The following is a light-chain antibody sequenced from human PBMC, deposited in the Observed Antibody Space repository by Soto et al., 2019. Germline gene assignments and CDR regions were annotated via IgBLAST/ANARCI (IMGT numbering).Light chain of an antibody. V-gene: IGKV3-15*01. Sequence: EIVMTQSPATLSVSPGERATLSCRASQSISSNLAWYQQKPGQAPRLLIYGASTRATGIPARFSGGGXGTEFTITISSLQSEDFEVYYCQQYNNWPPWTFGQGTKVDIK. CDR3: QQYNNWPPWT. CDR1: QSISSN. CDR2: GAS. J-gene: IGKJ1*01.